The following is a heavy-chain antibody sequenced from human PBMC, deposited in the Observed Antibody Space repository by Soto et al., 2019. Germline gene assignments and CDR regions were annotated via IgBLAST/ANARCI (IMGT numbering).Heavy chain of an antibody. Sequence: SETLSLTCAVYGGSFSGYYWSLIRQPPGKGLEWIGEINHSGSTNYNPSLKSRVTISVDTSKNQSSLKLSSVTAADTAVYYCARGRNGSGSYYYYYGMDVWGQGTTVTVSS. J-gene: IGHJ6*02. CDR3: ARGRNGSGSYYYYYGMDV. CDR1: GGSFSGYY. CDR2: INHSGST. D-gene: IGHD3-10*01. V-gene: IGHV4-34*01.